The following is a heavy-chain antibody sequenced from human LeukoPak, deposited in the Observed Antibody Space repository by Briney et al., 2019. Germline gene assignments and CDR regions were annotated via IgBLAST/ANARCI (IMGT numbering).Heavy chain of an antibody. CDR2: ISGGGSSI. J-gene: IGHJ3*02. D-gene: IGHD5/OR15-5a*01. V-gene: IGHV3-48*03. CDR1: RFTFSSYE. CDR3: ARENFGVYVDAFDI. Sequence: GGSLRLSCAASRFTFSSYEMNWVRQAPGKGLEWVSYISGGGSSIYYADSVKGRFTISRDNAKNSLYLHMNSLRVEDTAVYYCARENFGVYVDAFDIWGQGTKVTVSS.